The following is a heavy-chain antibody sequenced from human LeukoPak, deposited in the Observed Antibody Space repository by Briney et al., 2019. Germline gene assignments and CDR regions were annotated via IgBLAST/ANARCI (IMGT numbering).Heavy chain of an antibody. V-gene: IGHV3-23*01. CDR2: ITDSGGDT. Sequence: GSLRLSCAASGFTFRSYAMAWVRQAPEKGLEWVSAITDSGGDTYHIDSVKGRFTISRDNSKNTLYLQMDSLRADDGAIYYCVKGSSAARPYFLDYWGQGTLVTVSS. CDR3: VKGSSAARPYFLDY. J-gene: IGHJ4*02. CDR1: GFTFRSYA. D-gene: IGHD6-6*01.